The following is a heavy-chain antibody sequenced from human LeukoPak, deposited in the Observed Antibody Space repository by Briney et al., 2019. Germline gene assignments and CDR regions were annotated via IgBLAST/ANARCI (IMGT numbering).Heavy chain of an antibody. V-gene: IGHV4-4*02. J-gene: IGHJ6*03. CDR1: GGSISSSNW. CDR2: IYHSGST. D-gene: IGHD5-18*01. CDR3: ARVVYSYGHYYYYYYMDV. Sequence: SETLSLTCAVSGGSISSSNWWSWVRQPPGKGLEWIGEIYHSGSTNYNPSLKSRVTISVDKSKNQFSLKLSSVTAADTAVYYCARVVYSYGHYYYYYYMDVWGKGTTVTISS.